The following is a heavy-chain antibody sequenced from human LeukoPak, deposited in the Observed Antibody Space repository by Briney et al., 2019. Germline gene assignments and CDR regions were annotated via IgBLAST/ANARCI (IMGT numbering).Heavy chain of an antibody. Sequence: SETLSLTCTVSGGSISSGGYYWSWIRQHPGKGLEWIGYIYYSGSTYYNPSLKSRVTISVDTSKNQFSLKLSSVTAADTAVYYWVARQRRYYYYVMDVWGQGPRSPSP. V-gene: IGHV4-31*03. D-gene: IGHD6-25*01. CDR2: IYYSGST. CDR1: GGSISSGGYY. J-gene: IGHJ6*02. CDR3: VARQRRYYYYVMDV.